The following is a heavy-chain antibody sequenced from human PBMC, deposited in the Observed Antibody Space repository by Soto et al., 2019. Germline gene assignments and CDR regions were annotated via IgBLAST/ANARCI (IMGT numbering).Heavy chain of an antibody. CDR1: A. Sequence: AVSWVLQVTGQGLEWMGVIILPFGTPNYAQTFQGRVAITADESMTTAYMELSGLRSEDTAVYYSARGHDYEGSCHYWGRGPLVTAS. J-gene: IGHJ4*02. V-gene: IGHV1-69*01. CDR2: IILPFGTP. D-gene: IGHD4-17*01. CDR3: ARGHDYEGSCHY.